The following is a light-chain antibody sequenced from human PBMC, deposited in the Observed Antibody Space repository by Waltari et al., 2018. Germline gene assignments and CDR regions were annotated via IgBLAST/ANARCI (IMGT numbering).Light chain of an antibody. CDR2: ENR. CDR1: SPNFGAGYA. CDR3: QSFDTGLGGSV. Sequence: QSVLTQPPSVSGAPGQRVTISCTGTSPNFGAGYAFHWYQHLPGRAPKLLIKENRNRPSGVPDRFSGSKSGTVASLAITGLQPEDEADYYCQSFDTGLGGSVFGTGTKVSVL. J-gene: IGLJ1*01. V-gene: IGLV1-40*01.